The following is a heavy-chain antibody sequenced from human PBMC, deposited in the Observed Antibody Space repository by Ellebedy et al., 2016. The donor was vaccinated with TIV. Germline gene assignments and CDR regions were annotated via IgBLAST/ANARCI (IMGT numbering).Heavy chain of an antibody. CDR3: ATGRLVLDY. CDR2: INSDGSST. J-gene: IGHJ4*02. V-gene: IGHV3-74*01. D-gene: IGHD6-6*01. CDR1: GFTFSSYW. Sequence: HTGGSLSLSXAASGFTFSSYWMHWVRQAPGKGLVWVSRINSDGSSTSYADSVKGRFTISRDNAKNTLYLQMNGLRAEETAVYYCATGRLVLDYWGQGTLVTVSS.